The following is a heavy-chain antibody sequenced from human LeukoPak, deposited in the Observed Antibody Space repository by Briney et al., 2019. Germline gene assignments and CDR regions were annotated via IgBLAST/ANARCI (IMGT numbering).Heavy chain of an antibody. Sequence: PGGSLRLSCAASGFTFSSYAMSWVRQAPGKGLEGVSAISGSGGSTYYADSVKGRFTISRDNSKNTLYLQMNSLRAEDTAVYYCAKDRPLLWFGELPQESWGQGTLVTVSS. CDR2: ISGSGGST. J-gene: IGHJ4*02. CDR3: AKDRPLLWFGELPQES. V-gene: IGHV3-23*01. CDR1: GFTFSSYA. D-gene: IGHD3-10*01.